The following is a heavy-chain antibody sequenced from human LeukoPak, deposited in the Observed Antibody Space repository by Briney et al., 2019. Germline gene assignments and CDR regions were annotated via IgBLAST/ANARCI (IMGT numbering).Heavy chain of an antibody. CDR1: GYTFTSYD. V-gene: IGHV1-8*01. D-gene: IGHD3-10*01. CDR2: MNPNGGNT. Sequence: ASVKVSCKASGYTFTSYDINWVRQAAGQGLEWMGWMNPNGGNTGYAQKFQGRVTMTRNVSISTAYMELSSLDSEDTAMYYCARGSGYGSGSRDYWGQGTLVAVSS. J-gene: IGHJ4*02. CDR3: ARGSGYGSGSRDY.